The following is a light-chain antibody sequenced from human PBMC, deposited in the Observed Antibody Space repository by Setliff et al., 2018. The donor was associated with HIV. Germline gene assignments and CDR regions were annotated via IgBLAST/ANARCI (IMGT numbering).Light chain of an antibody. V-gene: IGLV2-14*01. J-gene: IGLJ2*01. CDR2: EVN. CDR3: TSYTTSSTLV. CDR1: RSDIGAYNY. Sequence: ALTQPASVSGSPGQSITISCTGSRSDIGAYNYVSWYQHHPGKAPKLMISEVNKRPSGVSTRFSGSKTGNTASLTISGLQAEDESDYYCTSYTTSSTLVFGGGTKVTVL.